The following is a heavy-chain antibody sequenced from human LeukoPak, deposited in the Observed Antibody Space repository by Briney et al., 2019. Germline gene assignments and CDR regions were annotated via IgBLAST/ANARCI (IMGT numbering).Heavy chain of an antibody. CDR3: ARDLEGGFDY. CDR1: GFTFNSYW. D-gene: IGHD3-16*01. Sequence: GGSLRLSCAASGFTFNSYWMHWVRQDPGKGLVWVSRINSDGSTTTYADSVKGRFTISRDNAKNSLYLQMNSLRAEDTAVYYCARDLEGGFDYWGQGTLATVSS. J-gene: IGHJ4*02. V-gene: IGHV3-74*01. CDR2: INSDGSTT.